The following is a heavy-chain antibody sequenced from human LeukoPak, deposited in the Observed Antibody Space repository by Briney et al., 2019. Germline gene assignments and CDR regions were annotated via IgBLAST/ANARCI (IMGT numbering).Heavy chain of an antibody. V-gene: IGHV3-30*02. D-gene: IGHD4-23*01. Sequence: GGSLRLSCAASGFTFSSYGMHWVRQAPGKGLEWVAFIRYDGSNKYYADSVKGRFTISRDNSKNTLYLQMNSLRAEDTAVYYCARGSRWAASFDYWGQGTLVTVSS. CDR2: IRYDGSNK. J-gene: IGHJ4*02. CDR1: GFTFSSYG. CDR3: ARGSRWAASFDY.